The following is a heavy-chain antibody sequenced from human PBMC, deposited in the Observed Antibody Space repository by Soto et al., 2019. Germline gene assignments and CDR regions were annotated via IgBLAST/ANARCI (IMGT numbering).Heavy chain of an antibody. CDR3: AASYQLALEGSWFDP. Sequence: TLSLTCAVSGGAMSSGGYSGKWIRQPPGKGLEWLGHIFHSGNTNYNPSLRSRVTISVDKSKNQFSLRLSSVTAADTAVYYCAASYQLALEGSWFDPWGQGTLVTVSS. CDR2: IFHSGNT. CDR1: GGAMSSGGYS. D-gene: IGHD3-10*01. J-gene: IGHJ5*02. V-gene: IGHV4-30-2*01.